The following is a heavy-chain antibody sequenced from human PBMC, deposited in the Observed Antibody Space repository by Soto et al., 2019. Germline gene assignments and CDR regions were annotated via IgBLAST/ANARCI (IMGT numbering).Heavy chain of an antibody. CDR2: IGSIDGTSNYI. Sequence: VGSLRLSCASSVFTLSTYSMNWVRQAPGKGLEWVSSIGSIDGTSNYIHYADSLKGRFTISRDNAKHSVSLQMNSLRAEDTAVYYCASEGYTSLFEYWGQGTRVSVSS. CDR3: ASEGYTSLFEY. D-gene: IGHD5-12*01. CDR1: VFTLSTYS. J-gene: IGHJ4*02. V-gene: IGHV3-21*01.